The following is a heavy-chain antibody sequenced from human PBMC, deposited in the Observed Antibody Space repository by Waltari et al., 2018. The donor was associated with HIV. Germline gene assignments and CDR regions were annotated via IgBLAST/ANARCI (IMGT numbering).Heavy chain of an antibody. CDR3: ATLRTVTGTIDD. Sequence: QLQLQESGPALVKPSDTLPLTCPVSTGYITQRYYWGWVRQSPGTGLEWIGTVYSNGVTHCTPSLESRVTMSVDTSKNQFSLTLTSVTAADTALYFCATLRTVTGTIDDWGQGILVTVSS. CDR1: TGYITQRYY. J-gene: IGHJ4*02. CDR2: VYSNGVT. V-gene: IGHV4-39*01. D-gene: IGHD4-17*01.